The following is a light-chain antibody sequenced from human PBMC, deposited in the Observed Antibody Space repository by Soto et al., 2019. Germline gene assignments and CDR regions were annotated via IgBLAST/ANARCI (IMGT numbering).Light chain of an antibody. J-gene: IGKJ2*01. CDR2: GAS. CDR1: QSVSRN. Sequence: EVVLTQSPATLSVSPGDRATLSCRASQSVSRNLAWYQQKPGQAPRLRIYGASTRATGVPARFSGSGSATEFTLSIRSLQSEDVAVYYCQQYGDWPPETFGQGTKLEI. CDR3: QQYGDWPPET. V-gene: IGKV3-15*01.